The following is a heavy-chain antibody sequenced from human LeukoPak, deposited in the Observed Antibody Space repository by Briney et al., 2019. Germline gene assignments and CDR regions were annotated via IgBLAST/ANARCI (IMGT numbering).Heavy chain of an antibody. CDR2: IYYSGST. CDR3: ARAGRDDAFDI. V-gene: IGHV4-30-4*01. Sequence: PSQTLSLTCTVSGGSMNNRDYYWSWIRQPPGKGLEWLGYIYYSGSTYYNPSLKSRITISEDTPKNQFSLKLKSVTAADTAVYYCARAGRDDAFDIWGQGTMVTVSS. CDR1: GGSMNNRDYY. J-gene: IGHJ3*02.